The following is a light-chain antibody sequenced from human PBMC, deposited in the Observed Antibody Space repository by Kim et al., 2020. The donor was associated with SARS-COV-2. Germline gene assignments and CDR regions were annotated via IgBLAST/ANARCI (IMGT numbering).Light chain of an antibody. J-gene: IGLJ2*01. V-gene: IGLV1-51*01. Sequence: QSVLTQPPSVSAAPGQKVTISCSGSSSNIGRNYVSWYQQLPGTAPKLLIYDNIKRPSRIPDRFSGPKSDTSATLGITGLQTGDEADYYCGTWDSSLSAVIFGGGTKLTVL. CDR3: GTWDSSLSAVI. CDR2: DNI. CDR1: SSNIGRNY.